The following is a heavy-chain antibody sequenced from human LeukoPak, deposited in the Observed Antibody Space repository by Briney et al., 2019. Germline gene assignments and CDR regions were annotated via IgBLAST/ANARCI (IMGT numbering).Heavy chain of an antibody. CDR1: GGSFRGYY. CDR3: ARTSGSYFYYYGMDV. D-gene: IGHD1-26*01. V-gene: IGHV4-34*01. J-gene: IGHJ6*02. CDR2: INHSGST. Sequence: SETLSLTCAVYGGSFRGYYWSWIRQPPGKGLEWIGEINHSGSTNYNPSLKSRVTISVDTSKNLFSLKLSSVTAADTAVYYCARTSGSYFYYYGMDVWGQGTTVTVSS.